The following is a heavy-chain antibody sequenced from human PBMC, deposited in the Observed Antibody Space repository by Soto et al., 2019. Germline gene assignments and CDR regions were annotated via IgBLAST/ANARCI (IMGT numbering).Heavy chain of an antibody. D-gene: IGHD6-19*01. CDR1: GFTFSSYS. Sequence: GGSLRLSCAASGFTFSSYSMNWVRQAPGKGLEWVSYISSSSSTIYYADSVKGRFTISRDNAKNSLYLQMNSLRDEDTAVYYCARGEQWLVPYGMDVWGQGTTVTVSS. J-gene: IGHJ6*02. V-gene: IGHV3-48*02. CDR2: ISSSSSTI. CDR3: ARGEQWLVPYGMDV.